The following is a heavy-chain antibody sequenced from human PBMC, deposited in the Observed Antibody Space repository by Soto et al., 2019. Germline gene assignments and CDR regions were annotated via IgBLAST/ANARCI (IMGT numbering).Heavy chain of an antibody. D-gene: IGHD3-22*01. CDR3: AKRIFYDRNVYIPQFFAF. CDR1: GLTFNNYD. Sequence: GGSLRLSCAASGLTFNNYDMSWVRQAPGKGLEWVATVGYSGDTTYYADSVKGRFTISRDNSKNMLYLQMNSLRAEDTALYYCAKRIFYDRNVYIPQFFAFGGRGPLDTVSS. V-gene: IGHV3-23*01. J-gene: IGHJ4*02. CDR2: VGYSGDTT.